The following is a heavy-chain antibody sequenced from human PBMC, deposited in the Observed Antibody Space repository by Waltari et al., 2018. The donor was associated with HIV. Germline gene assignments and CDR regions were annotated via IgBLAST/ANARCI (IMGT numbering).Heavy chain of an antibody. CDR3: ARGGWGDYFDY. D-gene: IGHD6-19*01. J-gene: IGHJ4*02. V-gene: IGHV3-7*01. Sequence: EVQLVESGGGLVQPGGSLRLSGAASGFTFSSDWMSWVRQAPGKGLEWVANIKQDGSEKYYVDSVKGRFTISRDNAKNSLYLQMNSLRAEDTAVYYCARGGWGDYFDYWGQGTLVTVSS. CDR2: IKQDGSEK. CDR1: GFTFSSDW.